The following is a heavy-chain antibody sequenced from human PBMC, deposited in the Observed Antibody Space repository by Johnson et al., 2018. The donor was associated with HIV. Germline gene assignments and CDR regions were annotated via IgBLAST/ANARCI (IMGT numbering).Heavy chain of an antibody. J-gene: IGHJ3*02. CDR1: QFTFSSYY. Sequence: VQLVESGGGLAKPAWSPRLSCAASQFTFSSYYMNCVRQAPGNGLELVGQVNPNGGSTYLIDSGKDRFNISRNNANNTLHLQMNSLKTEDTAVYYCAREILGYRYGAWYAFDIWGRGTMVTVSS. CDR2: VNPNGGST. CDR3: AREILGYRYGAWYAFDI. V-gene: IGHV3-25*05. D-gene: IGHD5-18*01.